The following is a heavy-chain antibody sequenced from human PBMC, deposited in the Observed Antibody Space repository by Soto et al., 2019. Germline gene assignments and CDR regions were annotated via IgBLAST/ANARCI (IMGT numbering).Heavy chain of an antibody. CDR1: SGSISSGGYS. V-gene: IGHV4-30-2*01. Sequence: QLQLQESGSGLVKPSQTLSLTCAVSSGSISSGGYSWSWIRQPPGKGLEWIGYIYHSGSTYYNPALKSRVTISVDRSKNQFSLKLSSVTAADTAVYYCARSYCSGGSCYRRWFDPWGQGTLVTVSS. D-gene: IGHD2-15*01. CDR2: IYHSGST. J-gene: IGHJ5*02. CDR3: ARSYCSGGSCYRRWFDP.